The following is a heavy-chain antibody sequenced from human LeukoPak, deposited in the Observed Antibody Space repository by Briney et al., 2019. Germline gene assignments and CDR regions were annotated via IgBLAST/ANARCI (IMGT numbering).Heavy chain of an antibody. CDR2: IYYSGST. D-gene: IGHD5-18*01. CDR1: GGSISSGGYY. CDR3: ARGDTAMVTLVYFDY. J-gene: IGHJ4*02. V-gene: IGHV4-31*03. Sequence: PSETLSLTCTVSGGSISSGGYYWSWLRQPPGKGLEWIGYIYYSGSTYYNPSLKSRVTISVDTSKNQFSLKLSSVTAADTAVYYCARGDTAMVTLVYFDYWGQGTLVTVSS.